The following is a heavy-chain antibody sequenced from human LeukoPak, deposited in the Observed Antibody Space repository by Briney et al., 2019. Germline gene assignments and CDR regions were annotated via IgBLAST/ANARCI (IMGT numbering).Heavy chain of an antibody. D-gene: IGHD6-13*01. J-gene: IGHJ5*02. CDR1: GFTFSSYG. V-gene: IGHV3-33*01. Sequence: GGSLRLSCAASGFTFSSYGMHWVRQAPGKGLEWVAVIWYDGSNKYYADSVKGRFTISRDNSKNTLYLQMNSLRAEDTAVYYCARDPSVAATGWGRWFDHWGLGTLVTVSS. CDR2: IWYDGSNK. CDR3: ARDPSVAATGWGRWFDH.